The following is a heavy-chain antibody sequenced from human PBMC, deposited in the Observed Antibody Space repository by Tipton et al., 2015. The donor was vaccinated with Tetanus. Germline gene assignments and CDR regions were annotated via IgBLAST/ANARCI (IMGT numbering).Heavy chain of an antibody. D-gene: IGHD6-19*01. CDR3: ARERTTGYSSGSAWGYFDY. J-gene: IGHJ4*02. CDR2: IYSGGST. V-gene: IGHV3-53*01. Sequence: QLVQSGGGLIQPGGSLRLSCAASGFTVSSNYMSWVRQALGKGLEWVSVIYSGGSTYYADSVKGRFTISRDNSKNTLYLQMNSLRAEDTAVYYCARERTTGYSSGSAWGYFDYWGQGTLVTVSS. CDR1: GFTVSSNY.